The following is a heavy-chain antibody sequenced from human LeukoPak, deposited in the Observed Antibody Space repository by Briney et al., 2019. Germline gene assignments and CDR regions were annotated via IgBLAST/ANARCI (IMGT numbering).Heavy chain of an antibody. D-gene: IGHD6-19*01. Sequence: PGGSLRLSCSVSGFTFSNYAMHWVRQAPGKGLEYVSAISSNGGSTNYADSVKGRFTISRDDTKNTLYLQMGSLRAEDTAVYYCVKTIAVPGNFDYWGQGTLVTVSS. CDR2: ISSNGGST. CDR1: GFTFSNYA. J-gene: IGHJ4*02. CDR3: VKTIAVPGNFDY. V-gene: IGHV3-64D*09.